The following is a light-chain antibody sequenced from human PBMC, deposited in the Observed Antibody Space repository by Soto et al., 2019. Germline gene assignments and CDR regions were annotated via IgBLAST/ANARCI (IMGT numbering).Light chain of an antibody. CDR3: QQANIFPLT. CDR2: ASS. V-gene: IGKV1D-12*01. J-gene: IGKJ4*01. CDR1: QGIHNL. Sequence: DIQMTQSPSSVSASVGDRVTITCRASQGIHNLLAWFQQRSGKAPKLLIYASSSLQSGVPSRFSGSGSGTDFTLTIDNLQPEDFATYYCQQANIFPLTFGGGTKVDIK.